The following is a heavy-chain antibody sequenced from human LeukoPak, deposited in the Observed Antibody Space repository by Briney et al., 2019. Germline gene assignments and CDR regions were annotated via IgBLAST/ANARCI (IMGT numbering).Heavy chain of an antibody. CDR3: ARAKMTTVTTVDY. J-gene: IGHJ4*02. Sequence: ASVKVSCKASGYTFTSYYMHWVRQAPGQGLEWMGWISAYNGNTNYAQKLQGRVTMTTDTSTSTAYMELRSLRSDDTAVYYCARAKMTTVTTVDYWGQGTLVTVSS. CDR2: ISAYNGNT. D-gene: IGHD4-17*01. CDR1: GYTFTSYY. V-gene: IGHV1-18*04.